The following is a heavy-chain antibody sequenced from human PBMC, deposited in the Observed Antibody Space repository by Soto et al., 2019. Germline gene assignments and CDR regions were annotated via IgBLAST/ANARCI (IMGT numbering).Heavy chain of an antibody. D-gene: IGHD3-16*01. V-gene: IGHV4-4*07. Sequence: LSLTCTVSGGSISGYYWTWIRQPAGKGLEWIGRKHTSGTTNYNPSLKSRVTMSIDTSTNQFSLNLSSVTAADTAVYYCARGGEFYVLDVWGQGTTVTVSS. J-gene: IGHJ6*02. CDR2: KHTSGTT. CDR3: ARGGEFYVLDV. CDR1: GGSISGYY.